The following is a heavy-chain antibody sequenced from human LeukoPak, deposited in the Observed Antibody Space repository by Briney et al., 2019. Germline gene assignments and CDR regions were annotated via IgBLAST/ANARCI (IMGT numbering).Heavy chain of an antibody. J-gene: IGHJ4*02. D-gene: IGHD6-13*01. Sequence: GGSLRLSCAASGFTFSNYGMHWVGQAQAKGRKGVHFIQYDGSNKYYADSVKGRFTISRDNSKNTLYLQMNSLRTEDTAVYYCAKGHSEAAAGFFDYWGQGTLVTVSS. V-gene: IGHV3-30*02. CDR1: GFTFSNYG. CDR2: IQYDGSNK. CDR3: AKGHSEAAAGFFDY.